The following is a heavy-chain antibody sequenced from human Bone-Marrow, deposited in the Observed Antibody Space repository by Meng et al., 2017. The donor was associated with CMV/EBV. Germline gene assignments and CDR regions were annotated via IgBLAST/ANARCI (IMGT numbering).Heavy chain of an antibody. CDR3: ARGRPGGYSYGSGWFDP. CDR2: IHHSEST. V-gene: IGHV4-34*01. J-gene: IGHJ5*02. CDR1: GESFSGYY. Sequence: GESFSGYYWSWIRQPPGKGLEWIGDIHHSESTNYNPPLKSRVTISVDTSKNQFSLKLSSVTAADTAVYYCARGRPGGYSYGSGWFDPWGQGTLVTVSS. D-gene: IGHD5-18*01.